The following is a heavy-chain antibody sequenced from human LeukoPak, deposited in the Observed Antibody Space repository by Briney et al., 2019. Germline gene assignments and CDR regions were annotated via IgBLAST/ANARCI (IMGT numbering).Heavy chain of an antibody. Sequence: PGGSLRLSCAAYGFTFSGHWMTWVRQAPGERLEWVANIQEDGSGKFYADSVEGRFTVSRDNAKNSLSLQMNSLGAEDTAVYYCARHIPRGNNYFDCWGQGTLVTVSS. D-gene: IGHD1/OR15-1a*01. CDR2: IQEDGSGK. J-gene: IGHJ4*02. V-gene: IGHV3-7*01. CDR1: GFTFSGHW. CDR3: ARHIPRGNNYFDC.